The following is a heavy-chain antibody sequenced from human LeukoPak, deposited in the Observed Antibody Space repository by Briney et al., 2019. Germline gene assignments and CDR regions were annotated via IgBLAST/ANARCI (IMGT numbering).Heavy chain of an antibody. CDR2: IRSKANSYAT. Sequence: GGSLRLSCAASGFSFSGSAMHWVRQASGKGLEWVGRIRSKANSYATAYAASVKGRFTISRDDSKNTAYLQMNSLKTEDTAVYYCTTSYDSSGPLDYWGQGTLVTVSS. V-gene: IGHV3-73*01. J-gene: IGHJ4*02. D-gene: IGHD3-22*01. CDR1: GFSFSGSA. CDR3: TTSYDSSGPLDY.